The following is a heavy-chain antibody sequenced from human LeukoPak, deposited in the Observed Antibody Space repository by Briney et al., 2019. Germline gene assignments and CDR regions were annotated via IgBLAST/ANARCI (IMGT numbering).Heavy chain of an antibody. J-gene: IGHJ4*02. CDR3: TYYYDSSGYYRSFFFDY. V-gene: IGHV3-53*01. CDR2: IYSGGST. CDR1: GFTVSSNY. Sequence: GGSLRLSCAASGFTVSSNYMSWVRQAPGKGLEWVSVIYSGGSTYYADSVKGRFTISRDNSKNTLYLQMNSLRAEDTAVYYCTYYYDSSGYYRSFFFDYWGQGTLVTVSS. D-gene: IGHD3-22*01.